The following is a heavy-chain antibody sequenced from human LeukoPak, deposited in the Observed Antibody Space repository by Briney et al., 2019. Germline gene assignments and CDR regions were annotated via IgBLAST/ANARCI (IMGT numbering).Heavy chain of an antibody. V-gene: IGHV3-30*04. CDR2: ISSDGSNK. J-gene: IGHJ4*02. CDR1: GFTFSSYT. CDR3: AREGGTMISYRPFDY. D-gene: IGHD3-16*01. Sequence: GGSLRLSCAASGFTFSSYTIHWVRQAPGKGLEWVAVISSDGSNKYYADSVKGRFTISRDNSKNTLYLQMNSLRTEDTAVYYCAREGGTMISYRPFDYWGQGTLVTVSS.